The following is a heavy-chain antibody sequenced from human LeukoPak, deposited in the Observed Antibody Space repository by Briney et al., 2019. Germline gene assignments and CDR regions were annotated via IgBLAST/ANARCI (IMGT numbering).Heavy chain of an antibody. V-gene: IGHV4-39*01. CDR1: GGSISSSSYY. J-gene: IGHJ6*03. D-gene: IGHD2-15*01. CDR2: IYYSGST. Sequence: SETLSLTCTVSGGSISSSSYYWSWLRQPPGKGLEWIGSIYYSGSTYYNPSLKSRVTISVDTSKNQFSLKLSSVTAADTAVYYCARLRPTHYYYYYYMDVWGKGTTVTVSS. CDR3: ARLRPTHYYYYYYMDV.